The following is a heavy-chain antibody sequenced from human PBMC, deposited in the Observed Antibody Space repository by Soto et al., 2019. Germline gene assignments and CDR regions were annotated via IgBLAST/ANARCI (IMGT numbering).Heavy chain of an antibody. Sequence: AGGSLRLSCAASGFTFSDYYMSWIRQAPGKGLEWVSYISSSGSTIYYADSVKGRFTISRDNAKNSLYLQMNSLRAEDTAVYYCARDRYSWNDGLDAFDIWGQGTMVTVSS. CDR1: GFTFSDYY. CDR3: ARDRYSWNDGLDAFDI. CDR2: ISSSGSTI. V-gene: IGHV3-11*01. J-gene: IGHJ3*02. D-gene: IGHD1-20*01.